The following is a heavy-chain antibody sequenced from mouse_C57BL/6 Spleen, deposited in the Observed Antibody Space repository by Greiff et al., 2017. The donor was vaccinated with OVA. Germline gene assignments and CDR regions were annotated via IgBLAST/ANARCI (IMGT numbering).Heavy chain of an antibody. CDR1: GYTFTSYW. V-gene: IGHV1-61*01. CDR2: IYPSDSET. CDR3: AFYVYDDGFAY. Sequence: QVQLQQPGAELVRPGSSVKLSCKASGYTFTSYWMDWVKQRPGQGLEWIGNIYPSDSETNYNQKFKDKATLTVDQSSSTAYMQLSSLTSEDSAVYCCAFYVYDDGFAYWGQGTLVTVAA. J-gene: IGHJ3*01. D-gene: IGHD2-2*01.